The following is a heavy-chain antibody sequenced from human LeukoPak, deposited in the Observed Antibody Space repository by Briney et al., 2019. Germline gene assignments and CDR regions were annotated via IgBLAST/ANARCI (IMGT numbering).Heavy chain of an antibody. CDR3: ARGITMVRGLYYFDY. CDR1: GYTFTGYY. Sequence: ASVKVSCTASGYTFTGYYMHWVRQAPGQGLEWMGWINPNSGGTNYAQKFQGRVTMTRDTSISTAYMELSRLRSDDTAVYYCARGITMVRGLYYFDYWGQGTLVTVSS. D-gene: IGHD3-10*01. J-gene: IGHJ4*02. CDR2: INPNSGGT. V-gene: IGHV1-2*02.